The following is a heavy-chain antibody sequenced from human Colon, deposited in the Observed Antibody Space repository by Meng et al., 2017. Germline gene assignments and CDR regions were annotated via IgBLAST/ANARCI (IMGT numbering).Heavy chain of an antibody. CDR2: FSGSGNT. J-gene: IGHJ4*02. CDR1: GGFISSNF. CDR3: AREGGARQLNY. Sequence: PLQEAGPGLGKPSETLSLTCSGSGGFISSNFWTWVRQPAGKGLEWIGRFSGSGNTIYNPSLQSRVAISVDTSKDEVSLKVYSVTAADTAIYYCAREGGARQLNYWGQGMQVTVSS. V-gene: IGHV4-4*07. D-gene: IGHD1-26*01.